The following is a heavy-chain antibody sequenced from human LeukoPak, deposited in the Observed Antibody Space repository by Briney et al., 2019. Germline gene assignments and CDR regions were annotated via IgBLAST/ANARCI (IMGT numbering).Heavy chain of an antibody. Sequence: GASVKVSCKASGYIFTNYGISWVRQAPGQGLEWMGWVSPYNGYAIYTQKFQGRVTMTRDTSTTTAYMELRSLASDDTAMYFYAKNGSTWIDSWGQGTLVTVSS. D-gene: IGHD6-13*01. J-gene: IGHJ4*02. CDR3: AKNGSTWIDS. V-gene: IGHV1-18*01. CDR1: GYIFTNYG. CDR2: VSPYNGYA.